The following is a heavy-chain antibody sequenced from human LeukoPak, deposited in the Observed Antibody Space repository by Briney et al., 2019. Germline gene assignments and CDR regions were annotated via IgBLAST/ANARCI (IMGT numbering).Heavy chain of an antibody. J-gene: IGHJ5*02. CDR2: IYYSGST. CDR3: ARDAQTYYYDSSGYPA. V-gene: IGHV4-39*07. Sequence: SETLSLTCTVSGGSISSSSYYWGWIRQPPGKGLEWLGSIYYSGSTYYNPSLKSRVTISVDTSKNQFSLKLSSVTAADTAVYYCARDAQTYYYDSSGYPAWGQGTLVTVSS. CDR1: GGSISSSSYY. D-gene: IGHD3-22*01.